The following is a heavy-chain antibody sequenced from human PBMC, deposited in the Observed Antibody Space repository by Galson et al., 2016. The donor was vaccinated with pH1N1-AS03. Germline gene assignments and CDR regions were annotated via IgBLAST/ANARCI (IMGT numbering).Heavy chain of an antibody. CDR3: TRDQGYCSGGHCLVYFDY. Sequence: SLRLSCAASGFTLSNYWMRWVRQAPGKGLEWVANIKQDGSAKQYVDSVKGRFTISRDNAKNSLYLQMNSLRAEDTAVYFCTRDQGYCSGGHCLVYFDYWGQGTLVTVSS. V-gene: IGHV3-7*01. D-gene: IGHD2-15*01. J-gene: IGHJ4*02. CDR1: GFTLSNYW. CDR2: IKQDGSAK.